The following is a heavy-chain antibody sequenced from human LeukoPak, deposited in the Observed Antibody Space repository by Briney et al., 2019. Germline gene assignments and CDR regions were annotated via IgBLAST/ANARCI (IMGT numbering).Heavy chain of an antibody. CDR1: GFTFSSYI. CDR3: ARSDTAFDY. D-gene: IGHD5-18*01. J-gene: IGHJ4*02. CDR2: ISSSSNYI. Sequence: GGSLRLSCAASGFTFSSYIMNWVRQAPGKGLGWVSSISSSSNYIYYADSVKGRFTISRDNAKNSLYLQMDSLRAEDTAVYYCARSDTAFDYWGQGTLVTVSS. V-gene: IGHV3-21*01.